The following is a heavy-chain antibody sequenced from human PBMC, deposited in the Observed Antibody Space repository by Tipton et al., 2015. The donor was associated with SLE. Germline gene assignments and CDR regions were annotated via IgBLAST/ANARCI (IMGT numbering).Heavy chain of an antibody. CDR1: GFTFSNYA. J-gene: IGHJ4*02. CDR3: ARDNGTRQYLPFGY. D-gene: IGHD2-2*01. CDR2: MSDDGTTD. V-gene: IGHV3-30*04. Sequence: QVQLVQSGGGVVQPGRSLRLSCAACGFTFSNYAMHWVRQAPGKGLAWVAIMSDDGTTDYYADSVKGRFIISRDSSKSTVLLQMNSLRAEDTAVYYCARDNGTRQYLPFGYWGQGTLVTVSS.